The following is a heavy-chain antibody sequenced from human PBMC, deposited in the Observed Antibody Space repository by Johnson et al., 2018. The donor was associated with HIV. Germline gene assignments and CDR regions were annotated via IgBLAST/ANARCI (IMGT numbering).Heavy chain of an antibody. J-gene: IGHJ3*02. V-gene: IGHV3-7*01. CDR2: IKHDGSEK. D-gene: IGHD2-15*01. CDR3: ARDKCSGGSCYDDDVFDI. Sequence: VQLVESGGGFVQPGGSLRLSCGASGFTFSRYWMSWVRQAPGKGLEWVANIKHDGSEKYSAESVKGRFNISRDNAKNSLDLQMNRLRAEDTAVYYCARDKCSGGSCYDDDVFDIWGQGTMVTVSS. CDR1: GFTFSRYW.